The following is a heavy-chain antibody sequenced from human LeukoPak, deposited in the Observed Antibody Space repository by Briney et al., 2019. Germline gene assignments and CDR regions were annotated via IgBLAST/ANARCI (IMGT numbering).Heavy chain of an antibody. D-gene: IGHD3-10*01. V-gene: IGHV1-2*02. Sequence: ASVKVSCKASGYTFTGYYMHWVRQAPGQGLEWMGWTNPNSGGTNYAQKFQGRVTMTRDTSISTAYMELSRLRSDDTAVYYCARDRRFGEPFDYWGQGTLVTVSS. CDR2: TNPNSGGT. J-gene: IGHJ4*02. CDR3: ARDRRFGEPFDY. CDR1: GYTFTGYY.